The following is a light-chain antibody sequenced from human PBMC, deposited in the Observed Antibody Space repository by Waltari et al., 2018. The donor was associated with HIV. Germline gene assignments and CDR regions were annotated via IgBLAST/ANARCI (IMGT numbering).Light chain of an antibody. CDR3: ATWDDSPDGPV. CDR1: SSHIRSNT. J-gene: IGLJ3*02. CDR2: SNN. Sequence: QSVLTQPPSASGTPGQRVTISCSGSSSHIRSNTVNWYQHLPGTAPKLLIYSNNQRPSGVPDRFSGSKSGTSASLAISGLQSEDEADYYCATWDDSPDGPVFGGGTKLTVL. V-gene: IGLV1-44*01.